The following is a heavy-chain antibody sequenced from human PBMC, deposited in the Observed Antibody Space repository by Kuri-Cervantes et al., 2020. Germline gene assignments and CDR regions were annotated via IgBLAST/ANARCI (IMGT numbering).Heavy chain of an antibody. CDR3: ARAGVATITSYYYYGMDV. Sequence: GESLKISCAASGFTFSSYGMHWVRQAPGKGLEWVAVIWYDGSNKYYADSVKGRFTISRDNSKNTLYLQMNSLRAEDAAVYYCARAGVATITSYYYYGMDVWGQGTTVTVSS. V-gene: IGHV3-33*01. J-gene: IGHJ6*02. CDR1: GFTFSSYG. CDR2: IWYDGSNK. D-gene: IGHD5-12*01.